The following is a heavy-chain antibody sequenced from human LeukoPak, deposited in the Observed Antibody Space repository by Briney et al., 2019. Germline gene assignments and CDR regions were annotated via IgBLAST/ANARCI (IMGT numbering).Heavy chain of an antibody. CDR3: ATISAQTFDI. CDR1: GFTFRNHW. Sequence: GGSLRLSCVGSGFTFRNHWVKWVRQSPRKGLEWVANIKPDGIDKYYVDSARGRFTVSRDNAKNSAFLQMNSLRAEDTAIYYCATISAQTFDIWGQGTLVSVSS. CDR2: IKPDGIDK. D-gene: IGHD5-24*01. V-gene: IGHV3-7*01. J-gene: IGHJ3*02.